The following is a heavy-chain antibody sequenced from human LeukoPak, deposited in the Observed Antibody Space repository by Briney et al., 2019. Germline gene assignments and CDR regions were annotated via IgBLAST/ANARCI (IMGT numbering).Heavy chain of an antibody. Sequence: YTGGGRYYADSVRGRFTISRDTSKNLVFLQMNSLRVEETAVYYCARGIDYWGRGTLVTVSS. CDR3: ARGIDY. CDR2: YTGGGR. J-gene: IGHJ4*02. V-gene: IGHV3-53*01.